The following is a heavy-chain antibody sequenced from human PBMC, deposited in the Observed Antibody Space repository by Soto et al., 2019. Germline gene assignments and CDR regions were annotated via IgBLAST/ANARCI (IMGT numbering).Heavy chain of an antibody. CDR2: FDPESGEA. Sequence: QVQLVQSGAEVKEPGASVKVSCKVSGYTLIELSMHWVRQATGKGLKWMARFDPESGEAIYAQKFQGRVTMTEDTATDTAYMELSSLRSEDTAVYYCATAHQWLGDYYYGMDVWVQGTTVTVSS. CDR1: GYTLIELS. J-gene: IGHJ6*02. D-gene: IGHD6-19*01. CDR3: ATAHQWLGDYYYGMDV. V-gene: IGHV1-24*01.